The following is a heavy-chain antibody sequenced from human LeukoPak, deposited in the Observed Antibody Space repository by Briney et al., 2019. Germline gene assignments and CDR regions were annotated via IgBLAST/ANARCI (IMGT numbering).Heavy chain of an antibody. D-gene: IGHD2-2*01. Sequence: GGSLRLSCVASGFSFSSYGMNWVRQAPGKGLEWVAFIRSDGSIKYYADSVKGRFTISRDNSKNTQYLQVNSLRAEDTAVYFCAKDVPAAYFDYWGQGTLVTVSS. CDR3: AKDVPAAYFDY. CDR1: GFSFSSYG. CDR2: IRSDGSIK. J-gene: IGHJ4*02. V-gene: IGHV3-30*02.